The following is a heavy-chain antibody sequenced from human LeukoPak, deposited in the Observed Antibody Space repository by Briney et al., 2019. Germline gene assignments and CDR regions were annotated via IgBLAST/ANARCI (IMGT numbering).Heavy chain of an antibody. CDR3: SSGNSHAFDI. Sequence: GGSLRLSCAASGFTFSSYWMHWVRQAPGKGLVWVSRINSDGSSTSYADSVKGRFTISRDNAKNTLYLQMNNLRAEDTAVYYCSSGNSHAFDIWGQGTMVTVST. D-gene: IGHD4-23*01. CDR2: INSDGSST. V-gene: IGHV3-74*01. CDR1: GFTFSSYW. J-gene: IGHJ3*02.